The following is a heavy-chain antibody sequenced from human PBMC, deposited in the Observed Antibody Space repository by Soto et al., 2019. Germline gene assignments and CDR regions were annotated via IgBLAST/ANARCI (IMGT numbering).Heavy chain of an antibody. V-gene: IGHV3-23*01. D-gene: IGHD3-9*01. J-gene: IGHJ6*02. Sequence: VRLSCAASGFTFSRYALSWVRQAPGKGLEWVSAISGSGGSTYCYADSVKGRFTISRDNSKNTLYLQMNSLRAEDTAVYYCARGGTYYDIWTAYHPPEYYYGMDASGQGATVT. CDR1: GFTFSRYA. CDR3: ARGGTYYDIWTAYHPPEYYYGMDA. CDR2: ISGSGGST.